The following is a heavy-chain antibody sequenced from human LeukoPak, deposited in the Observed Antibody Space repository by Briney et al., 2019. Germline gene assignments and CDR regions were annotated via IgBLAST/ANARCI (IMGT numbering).Heavy chain of an antibody. CDR3: ARGGLAAAQDF. D-gene: IGHD6-13*01. CDR1: RFAFRSYY. Sequence: GGSLTLSRAASRFAFRSYYMHWVRQAPGKGLVWVSHINSDVTITNYADSVKGRFTISRDNAKNTLYLQMNRLRDEDTAVYYCARGGLAAAQDFWGQGTLVTVSS. V-gene: IGHV3-74*01. CDR2: INSDVTIT. J-gene: IGHJ4*02.